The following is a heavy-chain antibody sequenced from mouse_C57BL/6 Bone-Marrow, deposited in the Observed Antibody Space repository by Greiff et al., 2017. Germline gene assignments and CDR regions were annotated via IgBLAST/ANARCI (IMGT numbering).Heavy chain of an antibody. CDR1: GYTFTSYC. Sequence: VQLQQPGAELVKPGASVKMSCKASGYTFTSYCITWVKQRPGQGLEWIGDIYPGSGSTNYNEKFKSKATLTVDTSSSTAYMQLSSLTSEDSAVYYCASPLYWYFDVWGTGTTVTVSS. V-gene: IGHV1-55*01. CDR2: IYPGSGST. CDR3: ASPLYWYFDV. J-gene: IGHJ1*03.